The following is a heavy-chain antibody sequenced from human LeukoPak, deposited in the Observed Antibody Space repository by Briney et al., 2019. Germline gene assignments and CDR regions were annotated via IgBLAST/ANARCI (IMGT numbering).Heavy chain of an antibody. CDR3: ARELLITRTWFDP. D-gene: IGHD3-22*01. Sequence: ASVKVSCKASGYTFTTYALKWVRQAPGQGLEWMGWINTNTWNPTYAQRFTERFVFSLDTSVSTAYLQIRSLKAEDTAVYYCARELLITRTWFDPWGQGTLVTVSS. J-gene: IGHJ5*02. V-gene: IGHV7-4-1*01. CDR1: GYTFTTYA. CDR2: INTNTWNP.